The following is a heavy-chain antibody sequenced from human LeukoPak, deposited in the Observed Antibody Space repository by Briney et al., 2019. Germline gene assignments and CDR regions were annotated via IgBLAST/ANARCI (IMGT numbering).Heavy chain of an antibody. D-gene: IGHD5-18*01. CDR1: GYSFTSYW. J-gene: IGHJ4*02. CDR3: ARLQGYSYGDY. CDR2: IYLGDSDT. Sequence: GESLKISCQGSGYSFTSYWIGWVRQMPGKGLEWMGVIYLGDSDTRYSPSFQGQVTISADQPISTAFLQWNSLKASDTAMYYCARLQGYSYGDYWGQGTLVTVSS. V-gene: IGHV5-51*01.